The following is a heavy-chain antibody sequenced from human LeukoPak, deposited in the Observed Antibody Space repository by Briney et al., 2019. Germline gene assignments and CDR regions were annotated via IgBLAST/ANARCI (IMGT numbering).Heavy chain of an antibody. CDR3: ARAGQQLVRFDY. CDR2: IYYSGST. Sequence: SETLSLTCTVSGGSISSYYWSWIRQHLGKGLEWIGYIYYSGSTYYNPSLKSRVTISVDTSKNQFSLKLSSVTAADTAVYYCARAGQQLVRFDYWGQGTLVTVSS. J-gene: IGHJ4*02. D-gene: IGHD6-13*01. CDR1: GGSISSYY. V-gene: IGHV4-59*06.